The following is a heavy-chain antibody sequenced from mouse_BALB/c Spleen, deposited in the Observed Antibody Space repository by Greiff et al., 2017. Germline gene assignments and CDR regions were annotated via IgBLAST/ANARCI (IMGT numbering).Heavy chain of an antibody. CDR1: GYTFTSYW. CDR3: ARTDQAMDY. V-gene: IGHV1-87*01. Sequence: QVHVKQSGAELARPGASVKLSCKASGYTFTSYWMQWVKQRPGQGLEWIGAIYPGDGDTRYTQKFKGKATLTADKSSSTAYMQLSSLASEDSAVYYCARTDQAMDYWGQGTSVTVSS. J-gene: IGHJ4*01. D-gene: IGHD4-1*01. CDR2: IYPGDGDT.